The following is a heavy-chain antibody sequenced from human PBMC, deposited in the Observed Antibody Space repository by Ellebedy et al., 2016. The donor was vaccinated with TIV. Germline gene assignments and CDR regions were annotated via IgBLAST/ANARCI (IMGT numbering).Heavy chain of an antibody. V-gene: IGHV3-23*01. CDR2: ISGSGISR. Sequence: GESLKISXAVSGFTFSGYVMSWVRQPPGKGLEWVSAISGSGISRYYADSVKGRFTISRDNSKNTLYLQMNSLRGEDTAVYYCAKGSRDIPVAGILDYWGQGTLVTVSS. CDR3: AKGSRDIPVAGILDY. J-gene: IGHJ4*02. CDR1: GFTFSGYV. D-gene: IGHD6-19*01.